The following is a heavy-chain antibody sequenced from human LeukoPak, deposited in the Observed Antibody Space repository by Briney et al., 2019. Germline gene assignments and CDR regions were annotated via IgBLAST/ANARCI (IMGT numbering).Heavy chain of an antibody. CDR1: GYTFTSYD. CDR3: ARERDYYGSGRYYYYYYYMDV. CDR2: MNPNSGNT. D-gene: IGHD3-10*01. V-gene: IGHV1-8*03. J-gene: IGHJ6*03. Sequence: GASVKVSCKASGYTFTSYDINWVRQATGQGLEWMGWMNPNSGNTGYAQKFQGRVTITRNTSISTAYMELSRLRSDDTAVYYCARERDYYGSGRYYYYYYYMDVRGKGTTVTISS.